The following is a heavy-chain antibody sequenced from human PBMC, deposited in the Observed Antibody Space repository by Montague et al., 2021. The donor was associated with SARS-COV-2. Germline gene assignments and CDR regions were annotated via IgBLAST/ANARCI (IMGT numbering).Heavy chain of an antibody. J-gene: IGHJ5*02. Sequence: SETLSLTCEVSGASISSNNWWIWVRQSPGKGLEWIGVTYHSGSTNYNSSLRSRVTISVDKSKNQFSLKVNSVSAADTAVYYCARLGVVPSPRTFDPWGQGTLVTVSS. CDR1: GASISSNNW. CDR2: TYHSGST. D-gene: IGHD3-10*01. CDR3: ARLGVVPSPRTFDP. V-gene: IGHV4-4*02.